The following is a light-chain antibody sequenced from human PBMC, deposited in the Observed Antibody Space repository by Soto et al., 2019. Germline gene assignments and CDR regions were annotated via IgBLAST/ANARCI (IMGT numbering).Light chain of an antibody. CDR2: DVS. Sequence: QSVLTQPASVSGSPGQSITISCTGTSSDISGSHYVSWYQQHPGKAPKLMIFDVSHRPSGVSNRFSGSKSGNTASLTISGLQAEDEAEYYCSSYTGSSAYVFGTGTKLTVL. V-gene: IGLV2-14*03. J-gene: IGLJ1*01. CDR1: SSDISGSHY. CDR3: SSYTGSSAYV.